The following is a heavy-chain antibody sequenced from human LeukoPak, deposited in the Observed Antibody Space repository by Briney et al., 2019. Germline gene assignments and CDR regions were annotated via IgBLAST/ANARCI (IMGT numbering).Heavy chain of an antibody. Sequence: GGSLRLSRAASGFTFSSYSMNWVRQAPGKGLEWVSSISSSSSYIYYADSVKGRFTISRDNAKNYLYLQMNSLRAEDTAVYYCARDGGLWFGESYMDVWGKGTTVTVSS. CDR1: GFTFSSYS. CDR3: ARDGGLWFGESYMDV. J-gene: IGHJ6*03. CDR2: ISSSSSYI. V-gene: IGHV3-21*01. D-gene: IGHD3-10*01.